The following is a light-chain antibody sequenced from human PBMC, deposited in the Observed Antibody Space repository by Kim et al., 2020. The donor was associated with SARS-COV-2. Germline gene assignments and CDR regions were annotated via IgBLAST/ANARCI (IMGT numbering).Light chain of an antibody. CDR3: QHYCTSSPS. CDR1: QNISTW. CDR2: GAS. J-gene: IGKJ2*01. V-gene: IGKV1-5*01. Sequence: DIQMTQSPSTLSASVGDRVSITCRASQNISTWLAWYQQKPGKVPSLLIYGASNLQRGVPSRFSGSGSGTEFTLTINSLQPDDFGSYYCQHYCTSSPSCGQGTELE.